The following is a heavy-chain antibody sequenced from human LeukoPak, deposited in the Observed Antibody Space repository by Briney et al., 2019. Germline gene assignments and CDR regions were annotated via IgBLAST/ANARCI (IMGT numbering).Heavy chain of an antibody. J-gene: IGHJ3*02. V-gene: IGHV4-30-2*02. CDR1: GGSISSGGYY. CDR3: ATNTAMAPGAFDI. CDR2: IYHSGST. D-gene: IGHD5-18*01. Sequence: SQTLSLTCTVSGGSISSGGYYWSWIRQPPGKGLEWIGYIYHSGSTYYNPSLKSRVTISVDRSKNQFSLKLSSVTAADTAVYYCATNTAMAPGAFDIWGQGTMVTVSS.